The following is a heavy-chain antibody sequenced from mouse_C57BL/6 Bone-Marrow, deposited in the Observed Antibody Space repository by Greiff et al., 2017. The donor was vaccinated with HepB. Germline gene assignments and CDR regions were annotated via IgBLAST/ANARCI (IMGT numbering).Heavy chain of an antibody. D-gene: IGHD2-3*01. Sequence: VQLQQSGPELVKPGASVKMSCKASGYTFTDYNMHWVKQRHGKSLEWIGYINPNNGGTSYNQKFKGKATLTVNKSSSTAYMELRSLTSEDSAVYYCAAPYDGYYAWFAYWGQGTLVTVSA. J-gene: IGHJ3*01. CDR3: AAPYDGYYAWFAY. CDR1: GYTFTDYN. CDR2: INPNNGGT. V-gene: IGHV1-22*01.